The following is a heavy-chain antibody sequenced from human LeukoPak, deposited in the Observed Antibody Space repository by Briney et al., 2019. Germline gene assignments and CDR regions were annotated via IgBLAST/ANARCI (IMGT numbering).Heavy chain of an antibody. Sequence: ASVKLSCKASGYTFTYYGISWVRQAPGQGPEWMGWISGYNGNTNYAQKFQGRVTMTTDTSTSTAYMELRSLRSDDTALYYCARPNYPGGSGSYGGTNWFDPWGQGTLVTVSS. CDR3: ARPNYPGGSGSYGGTNWFDP. J-gene: IGHJ5*02. CDR1: GYTFTYYG. D-gene: IGHD3-10*01. V-gene: IGHV1-18*01. CDR2: ISGYNGNT.